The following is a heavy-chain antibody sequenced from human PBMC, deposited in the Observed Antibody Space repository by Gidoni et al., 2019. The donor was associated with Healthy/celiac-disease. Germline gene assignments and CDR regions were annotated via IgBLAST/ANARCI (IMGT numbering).Heavy chain of an antibody. D-gene: IGHD3-10*01. Sequence: QVQLQQWGAGLLKPSETLSLTCAVYGGSFSGYYWSWIRQPPGKGLEWIGEINHSGSTNYIPSLKSRVTISVDTSKNQFSLKLSSVTAADTAVYYCARGTNYYGSGSPPGYWGHGTLVTVSS. CDR3: ARGTNYYGSGSPPGY. CDR2: INHSGST. CDR1: GGSFSGYY. V-gene: IGHV4-34*01. J-gene: IGHJ4*01.